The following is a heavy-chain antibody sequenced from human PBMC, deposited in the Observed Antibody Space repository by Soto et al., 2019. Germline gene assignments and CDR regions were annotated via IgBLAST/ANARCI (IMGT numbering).Heavy chain of an antibody. D-gene: IGHD2-21*01. CDR1: GGSISSSNW. CDR3: ARGTHYCGGDCSNFDY. CDR2: IYHSGST. Sequence: SETLSLTCAVSGGSISSSNWWSWVRQPPGKGLEWIGEIYHSGSTNYNPSLKSRVTISVDKSKNQFSLKLSSVTAADTAVYYCARGTHYCGGDCSNFDYWGQGTLVTVSS. V-gene: IGHV4-4*02. J-gene: IGHJ4*02.